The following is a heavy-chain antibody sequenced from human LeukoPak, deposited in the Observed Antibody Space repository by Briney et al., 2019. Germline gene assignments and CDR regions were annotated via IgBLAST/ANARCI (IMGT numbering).Heavy chain of an antibody. CDR1: GYTFTSYD. D-gene: IGHD1/OR15-1a*01. Sequence: ASVKVSCKASGYTFTSYDINWVRQATGQGLEWMGWMNPNSGNTGHAQKFQGRVTMTRNTSISTAYMELSSLRSEDTAVCYCARANNDYYYYYMDVWGKGTTVTVSS. CDR3: ARANNDYYYYYMDV. J-gene: IGHJ6*03. V-gene: IGHV1-8*01. CDR2: MNPNSGNT.